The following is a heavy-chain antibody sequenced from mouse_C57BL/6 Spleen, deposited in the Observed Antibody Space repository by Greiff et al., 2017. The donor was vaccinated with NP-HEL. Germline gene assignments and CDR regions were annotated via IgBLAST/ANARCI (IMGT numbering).Heavy chain of an antibody. CDR3: ARGEGRRGILDAMDY. CDR1: GYTFTSYW. Sequence: QVQLKQPGTELVKPGASVKLSCKASGYTFTSYWMHWVKQRPGQGLEWIGNINPSNGGTNYNEKFKSKATLTVDKSSSTAYMQLSSLTSEDSAVYYCARGEGRRGILDAMDYWGQGTSVTVSS. J-gene: IGHJ4*01. CDR2: INPSNGGT. D-gene: IGHD1-1*01. V-gene: IGHV1-53*01.